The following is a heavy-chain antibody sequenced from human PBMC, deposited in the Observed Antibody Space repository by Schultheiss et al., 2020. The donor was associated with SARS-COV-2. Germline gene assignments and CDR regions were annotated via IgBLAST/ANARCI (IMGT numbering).Heavy chain of an antibody. CDR1: GDSVSSNSAA. V-gene: IGHV6-1*01. J-gene: IGHJ6*03. CDR3: ARATNGDPYYYYYYMDV. CDR2: TYYRSKWYN. D-gene: IGHD4-17*01. Sequence: SQTLSLTCAISGDSVSSNSAAWNWIRQSPSRGLEWLGRTYYRSKWYNDYAVSVKSRITINPDTSKNQFSLKLSSVTAADTAVYYCARATNGDPYYYYYYMDVWGKGTTVTVSS.